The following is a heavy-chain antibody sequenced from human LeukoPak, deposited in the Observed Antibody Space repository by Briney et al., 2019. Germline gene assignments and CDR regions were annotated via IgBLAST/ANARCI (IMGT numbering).Heavy chain of an antibody. V-gene: IGHV3-33*01. J-gene: IGHJ4*02. CDR3: ARDQCSGGSCYFDY. Sequence: GGSLRLSCAASGFTFSSYGMHWVRQAPGKGLEWVAVIWYDGSNKYYADSVKGRFTISRDNSKNTLYLQMNSLRAEDTAVYYCARDQCSGGSCYFDYWGQGTLVTVSS. CDR2: IWYDGSNK. D-gene: IGHD2-15*01. CDR1: GFTFSSYG.